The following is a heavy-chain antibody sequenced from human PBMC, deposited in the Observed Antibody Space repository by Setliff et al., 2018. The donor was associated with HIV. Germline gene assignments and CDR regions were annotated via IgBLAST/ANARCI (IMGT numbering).Heavy chain of an antibody. CDR2: INPNTGGT. D-gene: IGHD5-12*01. CDR1: GYFFTAYY. Sequence: ASVKVSCKASGYFFTAYYMHWVRQAPGQGLEWMAWINPNTGGTQYAQKFRGRVTVTRDTPISTAYMEIKKLTSDDTAVYYCARDNRTGYSGGWPLDYWGQGTVVTVSS. CDR3: ARDNRTGYSGGWPLDY. V-gene: IGHV1-2*02. J-gene: IGHJ4*02.